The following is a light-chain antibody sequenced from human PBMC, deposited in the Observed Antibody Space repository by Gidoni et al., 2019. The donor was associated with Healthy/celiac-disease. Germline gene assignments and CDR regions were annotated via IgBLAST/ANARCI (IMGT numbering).Light chain of an antibody. CDR1: TGSIASNY. J-gene: IGLJ3*02. V-gene: IGLV6-57*04. CDR2: EDN. Sequence: NFILTQPHSVSESPGKTVTISCTRSTGSIASNYVQWYQQRPGSAPTTVIYEDNQRPSGVPDRFSGSIASSSNSASLTISGLKTEDEADYYCQSYDNINSWVFGGGTRLTVL. CDR3: QSYDNINSWV.